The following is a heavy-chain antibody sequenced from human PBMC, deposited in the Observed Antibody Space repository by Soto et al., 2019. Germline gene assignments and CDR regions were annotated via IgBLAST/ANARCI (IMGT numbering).Heavy chain of an antibody. CDR3: ARPTAGLSGAFDI. Sequence: PSETLSLTCTVSGGSISSSSYYWGWIRQPPGKGLEWIGSIYYGGSTYYNPSLKSRVTISVDTSKNQFSLKLSSVTAADTAVYYCARPTAGLSGAFDIWGQGTMVTVSS. D-gene: IGHD1-26*01. J-gene: IGHJ3*02. CDR2: IYYGGST. V-gene: IGHV4-39*01. CDR1: GGSISSSSYY.